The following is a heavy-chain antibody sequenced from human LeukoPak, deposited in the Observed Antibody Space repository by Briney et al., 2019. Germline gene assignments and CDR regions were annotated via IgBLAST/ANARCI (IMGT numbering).Heavy chain of an antibody. CDR3: TRNRGTDY. CDR1: GYTFSNYW. Sequence: GGSLRLSCAASGYTFSNYWMNWVRQAPGKGLEWVANIKEDGSEKIYVDSVEGRFTISRDNSKNSLYLQINNLRAEDTAVYYCTRNRGTDYWGQGTLVTVSS. J-gene: IGHJ4*02. D-gene: IGHD1-1*01. V-gene: IGHV3-7*01. CDR2: IKEDGSEK.